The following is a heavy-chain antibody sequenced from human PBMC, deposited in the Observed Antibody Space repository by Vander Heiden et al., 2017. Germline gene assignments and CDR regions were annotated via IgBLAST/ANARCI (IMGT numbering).Heavy chain of an antibody. CDR1: GFTFSGRA. D-gene: IGHD2-21*02. V-gene: IGHV3-23*01. CDR3: AKGRGEFCDGDCNSRIFEN. CDR2: ISGSGDDT. Sequence: EVQLLGSGGGLEQPGGSLRVAGAVSGFTFSGRAMSWLRQAPGKRLEWLSLISGSGDDTKYADSVKGRFTMSRDISKNTHYLQMNSLRVEDTAVYYCAKGRGEFCDGDCNSRIFENWGQGTPVTVSS. J-gene: IGHJ4*02.